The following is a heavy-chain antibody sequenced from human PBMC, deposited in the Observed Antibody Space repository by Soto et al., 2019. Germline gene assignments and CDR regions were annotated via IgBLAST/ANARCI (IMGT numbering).Heavy chain of an antibody. CDR2: IYYSGST. V-gene: IGHV4-39*01. CDR1: GGSISSSSYY. CDR3: ARHSVAGTYYFDY. J-gene: IGHJ4*02. D-gene: IGHD6-19*01. Sequence: SSETLSLTCTVSGGSISSSSYYWGWIRQPPGKGLEWIGSIYYSGSTYYNPSLKSRVTISVDTSKNQFSLKLSSVTAADTAVYYCARHSVAGTYYFDYWGQGTLVTVSS.